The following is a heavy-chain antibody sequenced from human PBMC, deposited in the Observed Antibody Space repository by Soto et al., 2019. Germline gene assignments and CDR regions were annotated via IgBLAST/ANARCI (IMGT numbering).Heavy chain of an antibody. J-gene: IGHJ4*02. CDR1: GFSFSSYS. CDR2: IFVDSTTI. CDR3: ARDRLARGIPVAGRIDY. D-gene: IGHD6-19*01. Sequence: GGSLRLSCVASGFSFSSYSLVWVRQAPGKGLEWVSYIFVDSTTIYYADSVKGRFTVSRDDADNSLYLQMNSLRVEDTAVYYCARDRLARGIPVAGRIDYWGQGALVTVSS. V-gene: IGHV3-48*04.